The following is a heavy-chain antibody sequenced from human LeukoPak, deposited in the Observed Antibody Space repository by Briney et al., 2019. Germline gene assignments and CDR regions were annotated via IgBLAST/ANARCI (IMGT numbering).Heavy chain of an antibody. CDR2: ISSSGGNT. D-gene: IGHD3/OR15-3a*01. V-gene: IGHV3-23*01. CDR1: GFRFNIYG. J-gene: IGHJ4*02. Sequence: GGSLRLSCAASGFRFNIYGMSWVRQAPGKGLEWVSSISSSGGNTYYADSLKGRFTISRDNSKNTLYLQMNSLRAEDTAVYYCAKDPTKLDRYYFDYWGQGTLVTVSS. CDR3: AKDPTKLDRYYFDY.